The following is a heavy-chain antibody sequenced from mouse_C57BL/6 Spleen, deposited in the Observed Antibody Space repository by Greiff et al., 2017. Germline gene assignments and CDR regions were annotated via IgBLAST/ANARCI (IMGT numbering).Heavy chain of an antibody. CDR2: IWSGGST. J-gene: IGHJ3*01. D-gene: IGHD2-5*01. CDR1: GFSLTSYG. V-gene: IGHV2-2*01. Sequence: VKLVESGPGLVQPSQSLSITCTVSGFSLTSYGVHWVRQSPGKGLEWLGVIWSGGSTDYNAAFISRLSISKDNSTSQVFFKMSSLQADDTAIYYCAGYSNYVFAYWGQGTLVTVSA. CDR3: AGYSNYVFAY.